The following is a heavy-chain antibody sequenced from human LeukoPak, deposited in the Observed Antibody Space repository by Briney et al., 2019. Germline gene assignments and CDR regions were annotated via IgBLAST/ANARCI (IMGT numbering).Heavy chain of an antibody. CDR2: IYYSGNT. CDR1: GGSISSVAYY. CDR3: ARDADYGDYVVAFDI. D-gene: IGHD4-17*01. V-gene: IGHV4-31*03. J-gene: IGHJ3*02. Sequence: SETLSLTCTVSGGSISSVAYYWSWIRQHPGTGLEWIGYIYYSGNTYYTPSLKSRVTLSVDTSKNRFSLKLSSVTAADTAVYYCARDADYGDYVVAFDIWGQGTMVTVSS.